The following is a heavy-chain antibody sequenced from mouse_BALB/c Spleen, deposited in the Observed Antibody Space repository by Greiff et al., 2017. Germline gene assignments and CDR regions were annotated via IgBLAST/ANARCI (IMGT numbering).Heavy chain of an antibody. V-gene: IGHV5-6-5*01. Sequence: EVKLMESGGGLVKPGGSLKLSCAASGFTFSSYAMSWVRQTPEKRLEWVASISSGGSTYYPDSVKGRFTISRDNARNILYLQMSSLRSEDTAMYYCARGGGYYGSSYWYFDVWGAGTTVTVSS. CDR1: GFTFSSYA. CDR3: ARGGGYYGSSYWYFDV. D-gene: IGHD1-1*01. J-gene: IGHJ1*01. CDR2: ISSGGST.